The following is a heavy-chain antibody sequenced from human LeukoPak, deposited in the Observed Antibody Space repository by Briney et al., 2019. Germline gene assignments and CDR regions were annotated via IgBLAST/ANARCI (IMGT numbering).Heavy chain of an antibody. V-gene: IGHV3-21*01. D-gene: IGHD2-15*01. J-gene: IGHJ4*02. CDR3: AGSSELLPDFDY. CDR1: GFTFSSYG. Sequence: PGGSLRLSCAASGFTFSSYGMSWVRQAPGKGLEWVSSISSSSSYIYYADSVKGRFTISRDNAKNSLYLQMNSLRAEDTAVYYCAGSSELLPDFDYWGQGTLVTVSS. CDR2: ISSSSSYI.